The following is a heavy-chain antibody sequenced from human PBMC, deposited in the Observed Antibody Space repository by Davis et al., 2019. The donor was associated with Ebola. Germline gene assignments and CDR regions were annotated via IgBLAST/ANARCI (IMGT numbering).Heavy chain of an antibody. V-gene: IGHV4-34*01. CDR1: GGSFSAYF. CDR2: ISHHNGDT. J-gene: IGHJ5*01. Sequence: GSLRLSCGVYGGSFSAYFWSWIRQPPEKGLEWIGEISHHNGDTNYNPSLRSRVAISVDSSKNQFSLKINSVTAADTATYYCARTTKTNIEASGLGYNSFDSWGQGVLVSVSS. CDR3: ARTTKTNIEASGLGYNSFDS. D-gene: IGHD2/OR15-2a*01.